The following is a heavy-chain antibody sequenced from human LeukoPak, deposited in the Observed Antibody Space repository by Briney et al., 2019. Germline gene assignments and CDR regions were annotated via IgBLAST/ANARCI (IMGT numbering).Heavy chain of an antibody. CDR2: ISGSGGST. V-gene: IGHV3-23*01. J-gene: IGHJ4*02. CDR1: GFTFSNYA. CDR3: AKDRGVVVPAAIIF. Sequence: GGSLRLSCAASGFTFSNYAMTWVRQAPGKGVEWVSAISGSGGSTYYADSVKGRFTISRDNSKNTLYLQMNSLRAEDTAVYYCAKDRGVVVPAAIIFWGQGTLVTVSS. D-gene: IGHD2-2*01.